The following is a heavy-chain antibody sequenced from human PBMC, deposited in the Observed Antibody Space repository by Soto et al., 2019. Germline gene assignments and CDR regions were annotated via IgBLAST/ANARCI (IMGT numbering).Heavy chain of an antibody. CDR1: GGSISSYY. V-gene: IGHV4-59*01. J-gene: IGHJ5*02. D-gene: IGHD3-10*01. Sequence: SETLSLTCTVSGGSISSYYWSWIRQPPGKGLEWIGYIYYSGSTNYNPSLKSRVTISVDTSKNQFSLKLSSVTAADTAVYYCARDRPSRLVRGLFDPWGQGTLVTVSS. CDR2: IYYSGST. CDR3: ARDRPSRLVRGLFDP.